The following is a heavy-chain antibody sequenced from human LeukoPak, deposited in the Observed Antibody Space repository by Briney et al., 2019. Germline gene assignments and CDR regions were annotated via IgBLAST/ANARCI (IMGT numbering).Heavy chain of an antibody. V-gene: IGHV3-74*01. CDR1: GFTFSSYA. CDR2: INSDGSST. Sequence: GGSLRLSCAASGFTFSSYALSWVRQAPGKGLEWVSRINSDGSSTSYADSVKGRFTISRDNAKNTLYLQMNSLRAEDTAVYYCARDERAYYYGSGTHWGQGTLVTVSS. D-gene: IGHD3-10*01. CDR3: ARDERAYYYGSGTH. J-gene: IGHJ4*02.